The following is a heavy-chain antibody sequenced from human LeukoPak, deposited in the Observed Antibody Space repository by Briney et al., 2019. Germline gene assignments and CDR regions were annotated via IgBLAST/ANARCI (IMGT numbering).Heavy chain of an antibody. CDR1: GGSFSGYY. CDR3: ARGRGVAASPTVFDY. Sequence: SETLSLTCAVYGGSFSGYYWSWIRQPPGKGLEWIGEINHSGSTNYNPSLKSRVTISVDTSKNQFSLKLSSVTAADTAVYYCARGRGVAASPTVFDYWGQGTLVTVSS. J-gene: IGHJ4*02. V-gene: IGHV4-34*01. CDR2: INHSGST. D-gene: IGHD2-15*01.